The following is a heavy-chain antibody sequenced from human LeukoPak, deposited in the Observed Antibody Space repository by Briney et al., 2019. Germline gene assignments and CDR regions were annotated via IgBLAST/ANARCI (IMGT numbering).Heavy chain of an antibody. CDR2: IRYGGSNK. J-gene: IGHJ4*02. CDR3: AIPGVPAAISYYFDY. V-gene: IGHV3-30*02. CDR1: GFTFSSYG. D-gene: IGHD2-2*02. Sequence: GGSLRLXCAASGFTFSSYGMHWVRQAPGKGLEWVAFIRYGGSNKYYADSVKGRFTISRDNSKNTLYLQMNSLRAEDTAVYYCAIPGVPAAISYYFDYWGQGTLVTVSS.